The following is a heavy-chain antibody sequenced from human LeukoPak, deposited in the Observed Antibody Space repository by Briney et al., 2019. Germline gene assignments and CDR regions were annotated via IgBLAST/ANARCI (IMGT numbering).Heavy chain of an antibody. Sequence: PGGSLRLSCAASGFTFSSYSMNWVRQAPGKGLEWVSYISSSSSTIYYAGSVKGRFTISRDNAKNSLYLQMNSLRAEDTAVYYCARDRVLLWFGELSGWGQGTLVTVSS. CDR1: GFTFSSYS. CDR3: ARDRVLLWFGELSG. J-gene: IGHJ4*02. CDR2: ISSSSSTI. V-gene: IGHV3-48*01. D-gene: IGHD3-10*01.